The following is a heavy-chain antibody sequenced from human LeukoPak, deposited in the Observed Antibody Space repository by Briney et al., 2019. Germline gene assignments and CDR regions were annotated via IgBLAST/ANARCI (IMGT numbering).Heavy chain of an antibody. V-gene: IGHV3-33*08. CDR3: ARDVGTDGNYYFDY. D-gene: IGHD5-24*01. CDR1: GFAFSTYT. J-gene: IGHJ4*02. CDR2: IWYDGSKK. Sequence: PGESLRLSCTASGFAFSTYTMNWVRQAPGKGLEWVAVIWYDGSKKYYVDSVKGRFTISRDDSKETLFLQMDSLRADDTAVYYCARDVGTDGNYYFDYWGQGTLVTVSS.